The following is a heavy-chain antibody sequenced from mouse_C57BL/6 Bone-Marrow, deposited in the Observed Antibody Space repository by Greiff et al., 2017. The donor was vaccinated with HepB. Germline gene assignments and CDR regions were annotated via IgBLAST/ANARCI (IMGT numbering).Heavy chain of an antibody. D-gene: IGHD1-1*01. CDR2: IYPRSGNT. CDR1: GYTFTSYG. V-gene: IGHV1-81*01. Sequence: LQESGAELARPGASVKLSCKASGYTFTSYGISWVKQRTGQGLEWIGEIYPRSGNTYYNEKFKGKATLTADKSSSTAYMELRSLTSEDSAVYFCARSGYYGSSGFAYWGQGTLVTVSA. CDR3: ARSGYYGSSGFAY. J-gene: IGHJ3*01.